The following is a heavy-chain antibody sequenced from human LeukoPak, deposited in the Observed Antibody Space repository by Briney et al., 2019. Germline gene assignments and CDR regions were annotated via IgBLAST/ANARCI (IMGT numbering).Heavy chain of an antibody. CDR3: ARGGYSGYDRDAFDI. D-gene: IGHD5-12*01. CDR2: IYSDDST. Sequence: PGGSLRLSCAASGSTVSSNYMSWVRQAPRKGLEWVSVIYSDDSTYYADSVKGRFTISRHNSKNTLYLQMNSLRAEDTAVYYCARGGYSGYDRDAFDIWGQGTMVTVSS. J-gene: IGHJ3*02. V-gene: IGHV3-53*04. CDR1: GSTVSSNY.